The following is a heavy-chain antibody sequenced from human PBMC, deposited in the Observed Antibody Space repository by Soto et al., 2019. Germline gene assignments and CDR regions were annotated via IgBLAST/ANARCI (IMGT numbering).Heavy chain of an antibody. CDR1: GAPINSGQFY. J-gene: IGHJ2*01. D-gene: IGHD6-19*01. V-gene: IGHV4-30-4*01. Sequence: QVQLQESGPGLVKPSQTLSLTCTVSGAPINSGQFYWSWIRQQPGRGLEWIGFVSSRGNTYYNPSLKSRVIIPLDTSNNQFSLQLLSVTPADTGVDFCAREGGTGFSLFDYWGRGTLVTVSS. CDR2: VSSRGNT. CDR3: AREGGTGFSLFDY.